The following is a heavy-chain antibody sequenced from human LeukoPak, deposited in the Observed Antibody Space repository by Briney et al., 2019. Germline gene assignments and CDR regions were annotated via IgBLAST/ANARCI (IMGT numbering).Heavy chain of an antibody. Sequence: GGSLRLSCAASGFTFSSYGMHWVRQAPGKGLEWVAVISYDGSNKYYADSVKGRFTISRDNSKNTLYLQMNSLRAENTTVYYCARDRAAAEYIDYWGQGTLVTVSS. V-gene: IGHV3-30*19. CDR2: ISYDGSNK. D-gene: IGHD6-13*01. CDR1: GFTFSSYG. CDR3: ARDRAAAEYIDY. J-gene: IGHJ4*02.